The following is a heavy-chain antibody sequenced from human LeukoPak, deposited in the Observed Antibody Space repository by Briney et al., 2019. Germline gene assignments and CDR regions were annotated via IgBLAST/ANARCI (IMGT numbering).Heavy chain of an antibody. V-gene: IGHV4-59*01. J-gene: IGHJ3*02. CDR2: IYYSGST. CDR3: ARDRSDDFWSGYDAFDI. CDR1: GGSISSYY. D-gene: IGHD3-3*01. Sequence: SETLSLTCTVSGGSISSYYWSWIRQPPGKGLEWIGYIYYSGSTNYNPSLKSRVTISVDTSKNQFSLKLSSVTAADTAVYYCARDRSDDFWSGYDAFDIWGQGTMVTVSS.